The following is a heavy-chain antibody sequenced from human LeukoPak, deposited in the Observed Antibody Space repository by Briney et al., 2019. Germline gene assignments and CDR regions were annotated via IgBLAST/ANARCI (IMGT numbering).Heavy chain of an antibody. CDR2: VYYSGNT. D-gene: IGHD6-19*01. CDR1: GGSINNYY. CDR3: ARRVAVTGIYCFDL. V-gene: IGHV4-59*08. Sequence: SETLSLTCTVSGGSINNYYWSWIRQPPGKGLEWLGYVYYSGNTNYNPSLKSRVTISLETSKNQFSLRLTSVTAADTAVYYCARRVAVTGIYCFDLWGQGTPVTVSS. J-gene: IGHJ4*02.